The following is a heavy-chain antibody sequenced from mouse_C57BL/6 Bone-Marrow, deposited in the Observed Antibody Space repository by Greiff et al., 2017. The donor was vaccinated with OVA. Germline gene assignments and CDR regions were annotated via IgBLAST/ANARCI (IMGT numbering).Heavy chain of an antibody. V-gene: IGHV1-55*01. CDR1: GYTFTSSW. J-gene: IGHJ4*01. Sequence: QVQLQQPGAELVQPGASVKMSCKASGYTFTSSWLTWVKQRPGQGLEWIGDIYPGSGRTNYNEKFKSKATLTVDTSSSTAYMQLSSLTSEDSAVYYCARSGITTVEGDFAMDYWGQGTSVTVSS. D-gene: IGHD1-1*01. CDR2: IYPGSGRT. CDR3: ARSGITTVEGDFAMDY.